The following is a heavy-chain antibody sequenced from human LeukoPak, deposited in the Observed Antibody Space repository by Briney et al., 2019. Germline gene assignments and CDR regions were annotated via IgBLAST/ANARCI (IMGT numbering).Heavy chain of an antibody. CDR2: INHSGST. D-gene: IGHD3-10*02. J-gene: IGHJ3*02. Sequence: PSETLSLTCAVYGGSFSGYYWSWIRQPPGKGLEWIGEINHSGSTNYNPSLKSRVTISVDTSKNQFSLKLSSVTAADTAVYYCARVFGAKTIVTPRGAFDIWGQGTMVTVSS. CDR1: GGSFSGYY. CDR3: ARVFGAKTIVTPRGAFDI. V-gene: IGHV4-34*01.